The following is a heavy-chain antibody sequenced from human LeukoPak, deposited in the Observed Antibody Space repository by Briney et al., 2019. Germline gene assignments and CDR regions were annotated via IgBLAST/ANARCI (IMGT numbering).Heavy chain of an antibody. Sequence: GRSLRLSCAASGFTFRSYAMHWVRQAPGKGLEWVAVIAYDGTNEYYADSVKDRFTISRDNSKNTLYLQMNSLRAEDTAVYYCAKDHTFVLMVYAADYWGQGTLVTVSS. CDR2: IAYDGTNE. J-gene: IGHJ4*02. D-gene: IGHD2-8*01. CDR3: AKDHTFVLMVYAADY. CDR1: GFTFRSYA. V-gene: IGHV3-30*04.